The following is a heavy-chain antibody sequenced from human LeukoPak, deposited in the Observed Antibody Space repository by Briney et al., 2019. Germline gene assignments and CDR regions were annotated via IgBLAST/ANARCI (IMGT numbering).Heavy chain of an antibody. D-gene: IGHD3-3*01. CDR3: AKDLPYYDFWSGYYPNYYYYGMDV. Sequence: PGGSLRLSCAASGFTFSSYAMHWVRQAPGKGLEWVAVISYDGSNKYYADSVKGRFTISRDNSKNTLYLQMNSLRAEDTAVYYCAKDLPYYDFWSGYYPNYYYYGMDVWGQGTTVTVSS. J-gene: IGHJ6*02. CDR1: GFTFSSYA. V-gene: IGHV3-30-3*01. CDR2: ISYDGSNK.